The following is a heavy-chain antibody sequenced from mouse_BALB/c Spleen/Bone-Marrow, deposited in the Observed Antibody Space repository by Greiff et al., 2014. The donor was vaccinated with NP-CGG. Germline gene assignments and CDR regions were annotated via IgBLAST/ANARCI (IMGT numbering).Heavy chain of an antibody. CDR3: ARDMITTRGFAY. V-gene: IGHV5-6-3*01. D-gene: IGHD2-4*01. Sequence: VQLVESGGGLVQPGGSLKLSCAASGFTFSSYGMSWVRQTPDKRLELVATINSNGGSTYYPDSVKGRFTISRDNAKNTLYLQMSSLKSEDTAMYYCARDMITTRGFAYWGQGTLVTVSA. CDR2: INSNGGST. CDR1: GFTFSSYG. J-gene: IGHJ3*01.